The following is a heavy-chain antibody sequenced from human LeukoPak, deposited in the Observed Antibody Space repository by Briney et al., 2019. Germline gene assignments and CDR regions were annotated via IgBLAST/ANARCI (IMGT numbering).Heavy chain of an antibody. CDR1: GGSFSGYY. CDR3: ARVRYYDYVWGSYRPLPYAFDI. V-gene: IGHV4-34*01. J-gene: IGHJ3*02. CDR2: INHSGST. Sequence: PSETLSLTCAVYGGSFSGYYWSWIRQPPGKGLEWIGEINHSGSTNYNPSLKSRVTISVDTSKNQFSLKLSSVTAADTAVYYCARVRYYDYVWGSYRPLPYAFDIWGQGTMVTASS. D-gene: IGHD3-16*02.